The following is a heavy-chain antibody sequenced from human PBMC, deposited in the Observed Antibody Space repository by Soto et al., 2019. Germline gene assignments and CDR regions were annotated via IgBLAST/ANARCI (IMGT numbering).Heavy chain of an antibody. D-gene: IGHD2-8*01. CDR3: XXXEGNGNVWPLDY. V-gene: IGHV4-39*01. J-gene: IGHJ4*02. Sequence: QVQLLESGPGLVKPSETLSLTCTVSGDSIGTTHSYWAWIRQSPGKGLEWIGNIHYSGSTYYMPSLRSRVTLSVDTSKNQFSLRLTSVTAEDTAXXXXXXXEGNGNVWPLDYWGQGILVTVSS. CDR1: GDSIGTTHSY. CDR2: IHYSGST.